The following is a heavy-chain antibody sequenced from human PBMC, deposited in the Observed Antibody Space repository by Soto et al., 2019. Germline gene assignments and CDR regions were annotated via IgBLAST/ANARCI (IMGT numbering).Heavy chain of an antibody. CDR1: GYTFTSYG. CDR2: ISAYNGNT. Sequence: QVQLVQSGAEVKKPGASVKVSCKASGYTFTSYGISWVRQAPGQGLEWMGWISAYNGNTNYAQKLQGRVTMTTDTSQSQGFMELGSLKSDDTAGYYWARISATVTTGDWFDPWGQGTLVTVSS. D-gene: IGHD4-17*01. V-gene: IGHV1-18*01. CDR3: ARISATVTTGDWFDP. J-gene: IGHJ5*02.